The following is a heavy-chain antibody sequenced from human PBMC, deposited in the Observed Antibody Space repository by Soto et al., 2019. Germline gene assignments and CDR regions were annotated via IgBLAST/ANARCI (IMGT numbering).Heavy chain of an antibody. CDR1: GFTFSSYS. V-gene: IGHV3-48*01. Sequence: PGGSLRLSCAASGFTFSSYSMNWVRRAPGKGLEWVSYITSGSSTIFYADSVKGRFTISRDNAKNSLYLQMNTLRAEDTAVYYCARWDLAQHVSDTWGQGTMVTVSS. J-gene: IGHJ3*02. CDR3: ARWDLAQHVSDT. D-gene: IGHD1-26*01. CDR2: ITSGSSTI.